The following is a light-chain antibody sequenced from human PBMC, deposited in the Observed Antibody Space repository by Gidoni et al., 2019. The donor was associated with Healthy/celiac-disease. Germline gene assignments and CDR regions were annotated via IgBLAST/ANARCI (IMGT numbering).Light chain of an antibody. V-gene: IGKV3-20*01. CDR2: GAS. Sequence: ESVLTQSPGTLSLSPGERATRSCRASQSVSSSYLAWYQQKPGQAPRLLIYGASSRATGIPDRFSGSGSGTDFTLTISRLEPEDFAVYYCQQYGSSPPNTFGQXTKLEIK. CDR3: QQYGSSPPNT. CDR1: QSVSSSY. J-gene: IGKJ2*01.